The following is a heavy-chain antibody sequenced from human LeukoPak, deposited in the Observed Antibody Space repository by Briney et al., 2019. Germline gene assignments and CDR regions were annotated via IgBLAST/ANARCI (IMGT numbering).Heavy chain of an antibody. Sequence: PGRSLRLSCAASGFTFSSYGMHWVRQAPGKGLEWVAVISYDGSNKYYADSVKGRFTISRDNSKNTLYLQMNSLRAEDTAVYYCANDRLDRYCSGGSCYDYFDYWGQGTLVTVSS. V-gene: IGHV3-30*18. D-gene: IGHD2-15*01. CDR2: ISYDGSNK. CDR3: ANDRLDRYCSGGSCYDYFDY. CDR1: GFTFSSYG. J-gene: IGHJ4*02.